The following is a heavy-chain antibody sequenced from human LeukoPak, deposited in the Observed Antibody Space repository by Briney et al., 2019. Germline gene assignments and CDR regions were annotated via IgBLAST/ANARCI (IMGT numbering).Heavy chain of an antibody. D-gene: IGHD3-16*01. CDR2: IKEDGIKK. Sequence: PGGSLRLSCAASGFTVSGYYMSWVRQAPGKGLEWVANIKEDGIKKYYVGSVKGRFTISRDNAKNSLYLEMNSLRAEDTAVYYCARGLIIDYWGQGTLVTVSS. V-gene: IGHV3-7*01. J-gene: IGHJ4*02. CDR1: GFTVSGYY. CDR3: ARGLIIDY.